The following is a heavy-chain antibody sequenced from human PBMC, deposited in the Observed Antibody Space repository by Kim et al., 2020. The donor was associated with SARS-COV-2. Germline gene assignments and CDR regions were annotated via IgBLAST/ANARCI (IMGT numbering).Heavy chain of an antibody. D-gene: IGHD6-13*01. V-gene: IGHV3-23*01. J-gene: IGHJ5*02. CDR2: ISGSGGTT. Sequence: GGSLRLSCAASGFTFGSYAMSWVRQAPGKGLEWVSAISGSGGTTYYADSVKGRFTISRDNSKNTLHLQMNSLRADDASLYYCAKSSGAVYSSSYSWGQGTLVTVSS. CDR3: AKSSGAVYSSSYS. CDR1: GFTFGSYA.